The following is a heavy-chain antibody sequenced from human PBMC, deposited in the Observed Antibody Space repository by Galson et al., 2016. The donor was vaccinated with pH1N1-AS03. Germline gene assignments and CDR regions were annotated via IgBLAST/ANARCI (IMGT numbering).Heavy chain of an antibody. D-gene: IGHD1-7*01. Sequence: PALVKPPQTLTLTCTVSGFSLSTGGMRVSWIRQPPGKALEWLGRIDWDDGTFYSTSLKTRLTISKDTSKNQVVLTMTNMDPVDTGTYYCARTLNYTTGLDVWGPGATVTVSS. CDR2: IDWDDGT. J-gene: IGHJ6*02. CDR1: GFSLSTGGMR. CDR3: ARTLNYTTGLDV. V-gene: IGHV2-70*04.